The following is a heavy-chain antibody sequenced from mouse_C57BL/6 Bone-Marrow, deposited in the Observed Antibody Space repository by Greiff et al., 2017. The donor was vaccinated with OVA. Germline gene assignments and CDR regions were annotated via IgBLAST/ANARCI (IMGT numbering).Heavy chain of an antibody. CDR2: INTSSGYT. V-gene: IGHV1-7*01. D-gene: IGHD2-3*01. CDR3: SRWLLSYYFDY. J-gene: IGHJ2*01. Sequence: QVQLQQSGAELAKPGASVKLSCKASGYTFTSYWMHWVKQRPGQGLEWIGYINTSSGYTKYNQKFKDKATLTADKSSSPAYMQLSSLTYEDSAVYYWSRWLLSYYFDYWGQGTTLTVSS. CDR1: GYTFTSYW.